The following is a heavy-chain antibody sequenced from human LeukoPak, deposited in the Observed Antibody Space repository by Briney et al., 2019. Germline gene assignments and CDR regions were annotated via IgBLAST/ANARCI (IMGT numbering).Heavy chain of an antibody. CDR1: GYTFTSYY. J-gene: IGHJ4*02. CDR2: INPSGGST. Sequence: ASVKVSCKASGYTFTSYYMHWVRQAPGQGLEWMGIINPSGGSTSYAQKFQGRVTMTRDTSTSTVHMELSSLRSEDTAVYYCARGGPSSGYSSPLYFFDYWGQGTLVTVSS. D-gene: IGHD3-22*01. CDR3: ARGGPSSGYSSPLYFFDY. V-gene: IGHV1-46*01.